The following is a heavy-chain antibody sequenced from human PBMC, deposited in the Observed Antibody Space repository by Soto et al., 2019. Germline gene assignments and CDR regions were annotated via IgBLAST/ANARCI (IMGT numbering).Heavy chain of an antibody. J-gene: IGHJ4*01. CDR1: GYTFTSYS. Sequence: SCKASGYTFTSYSMHWVRQAPGKGLEWVAVISYDGSNKYYADSVKGRFTISRDNSKNTLYLQMNSLRAEDTAVHYCAREYSRSWYVEHALDYWG. CDR3: AREYSRSWYVEHALDY. CDR2: ISYDGSNK. D-gene: IGHD6-13*01. V-gene: IGHV3-30-3*01.